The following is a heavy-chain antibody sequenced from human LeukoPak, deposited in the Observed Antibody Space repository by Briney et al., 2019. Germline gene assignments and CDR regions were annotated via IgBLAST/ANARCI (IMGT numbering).Heavy chain of an antibody. Sequence: YPGGSLRLSCAASGFTFSSYWMSWVRQAPGKGLEWVANIKQDGSEKYYVDSVKGRFTISRDNAKNSLYLQMNSLRAEDTAVYYCARVNSGSYYWWIGVNFDYWGQGTLVTVSS. CDR1: GFTFSSYW. CDR3: ARVNSGSYYWWIGVNFDY. V-gene: IGHV3-7*01. CDR2: IKQDGSEK. D-gene: IGHD1-26*01. J-gene: IGHJ4*02.